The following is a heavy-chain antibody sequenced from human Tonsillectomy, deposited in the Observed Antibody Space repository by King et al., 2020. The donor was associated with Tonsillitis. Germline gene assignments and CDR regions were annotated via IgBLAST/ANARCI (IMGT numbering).Heavy chain of an antibody. CDR2: IYYSGST. CDR3: ARGTYIAATAYYYYYMDV. CDR1: GGSISSYY. Sequence: QLQESGPGLVKPSETLSLTCTVSGGSISSYYWSWIRQPPGKGLEWIGYIYYSGSTNYNPSLKSRVTLSVDTSKNQFSLKLSSVTAADTALYYCARGTYIAATAYYYYYMDVWGKGTTVTVSS. J-gene: IGHJ6*03. V-gene: IGHV4-59*01. D-gene: IGHD6-13*01.